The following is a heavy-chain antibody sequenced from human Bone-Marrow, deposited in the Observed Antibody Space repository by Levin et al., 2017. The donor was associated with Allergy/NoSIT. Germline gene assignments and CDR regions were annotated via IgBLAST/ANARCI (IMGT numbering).Heavy chain of an antibody. D-gene: IGHD6-13*01. Sequence: PGGSLRLSCAASGFTFSSYSMNWVRQAPGKGLEWVSYISSSSSTIYYADSVKGRFTISRDNAKNSLYLQMNSLRDEDTAVYYCARYGGARIAAAGIIPHLYMDVWGKGTTVTVSS. CDR1: GFTFSSYS. CDR2: ISSSSSTI. J-gene: IGHJ6*03. CDR3: ARYGGARIAAAGIIPHLYMDV. V-gene: IGHV3-48*02.